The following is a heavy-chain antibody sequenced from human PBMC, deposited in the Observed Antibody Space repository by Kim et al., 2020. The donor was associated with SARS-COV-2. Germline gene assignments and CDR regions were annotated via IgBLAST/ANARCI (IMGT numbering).Heavy chain of an antibody. Sequence: ASVKVSCKVSGYTLTELSMHWVRQAPGKGLEWMGGFDPEDGETIYAQKFQGRVTMTEDTSTDTAYMELSSLRSEDTAVYYCATAAVAGTLSCFDPWGQGTLVTVSS. D-gene: IGHD6-19*01. CDR2: FDPEDGET. CDR3: ATAAVAGTLSCFDP. J-gene: IGHJ5*02. CDR1: GYTLTELS. V-gene: IGHV1-24*01.